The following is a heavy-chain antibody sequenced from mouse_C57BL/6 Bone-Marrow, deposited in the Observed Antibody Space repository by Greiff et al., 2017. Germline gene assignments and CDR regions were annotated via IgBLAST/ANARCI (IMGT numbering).Heavy chain of an antibody. Sequence: VQLQQSGTVLARPGASVKMSCKTSGYTFTSYWMHWVKQRPGKGLEWIGAISPGNSDTSYNQKFKGKAKLTAVTSASTAYMELSSLTNEDSAVYYCTRDSSGYDIDYWGQGTTLTGSS. D-gene: IGHD3-2*02. J-gene: IGHJ2*01. CDR2: ISPGNSDT. CDR3: TRDSSGYDIDY. CDR1: GYTFTSYW. V-gene: IGHV1-5*01.